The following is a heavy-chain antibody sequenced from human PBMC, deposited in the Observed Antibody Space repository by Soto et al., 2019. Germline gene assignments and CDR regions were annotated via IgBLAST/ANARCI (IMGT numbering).Heavy chain of an antibody. CDR2: TAYTGNT. Sequence: SGALSLTSEDIGASVTDYIWSWILQFPGKGLEWIAYTAYTGNTNYHPCLKSRVTISIDTTKNQVSLKLSSITAADTAVYYCARDMQSGFTLYFDPWGQGNLVTVSS. CDR3: ARDMQSGFTLYFDP. V-gene: IGHV4-59*02. J-gene: IGHJ5*02. CDR1: GASVTDYI. D-gene: IGHD5-12*01.